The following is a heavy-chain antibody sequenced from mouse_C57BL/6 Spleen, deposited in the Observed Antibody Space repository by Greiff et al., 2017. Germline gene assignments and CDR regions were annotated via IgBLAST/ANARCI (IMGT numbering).Heavy chain of an antibody. J-gene: IGHJ3*01. CDR1: GYAFSSYW. V-gene: IGHV1-80*01. D-gene: IGHD3-3*01. CDR2: IYPGDGDT. Sequence: VQLQQSGAELVKPGASVKISCKASGYAFSSYWMNWVKQRPGKGLEWIGQIYPGDGDTHYNGKFKGKATLTADKASSTASMQLSSLTSEDAAVLVCARREGRGRTVWLAYWGQGTLVTVSA. CDR3: ARREGRGRTVWLAY.